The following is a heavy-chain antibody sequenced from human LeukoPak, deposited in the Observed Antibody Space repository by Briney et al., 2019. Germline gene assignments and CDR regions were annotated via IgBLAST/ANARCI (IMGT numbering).Heavy chain of an antibody. CDR1: GFTFSTYR. J-gene: IGHJ4*02. D-gene: IGHD6-19*01. Sequence: PGGSLGLSCAASGFTFSTYRMSWVRQAPGKGLEWVANIKQDGSEKHYVDSVKGRFTISRDNAKNSLYLQMSSLRAEDTAVYYCAKDASGWYEGYWGQGTLVTVSS. CDR2: IKQDGSEK. V-gene: IGHV3-7*01. CDR3: AKDASGWYEGY.